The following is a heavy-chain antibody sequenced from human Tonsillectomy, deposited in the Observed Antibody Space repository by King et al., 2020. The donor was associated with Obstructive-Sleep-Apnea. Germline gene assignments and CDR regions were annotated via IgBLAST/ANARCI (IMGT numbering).Heavy chain of an antibody. CDR3: ARASNSWFDP. Sequence: QLQESGPGLVKPSETLSLTCIVSGGSISGSPYYWGWIRQPPGKGLEWIGSIFHSGDTFSNPSLKSRVTISRDTSKSQFSLKLSSVTAADTAIYYCARASNSWFDPWGQGTLVTVSS. CDR2: IFHSGDT. J-gene: IGHJ5*02. CDR1: GGSISGSPYY. D-gene: IGHD2/OR15-2a*01. V-gene: IGHV4-39*07.